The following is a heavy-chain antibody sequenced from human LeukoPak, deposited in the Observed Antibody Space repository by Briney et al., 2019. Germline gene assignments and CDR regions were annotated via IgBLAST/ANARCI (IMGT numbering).Heavy chain of an antibody. CDR1: GYTFTGYY. CDR2: INPNSGGT. V-gene: IGHV1-2*02. CDR3: ANPVRLGELSPYDY. D-gene: IGHD3-16*02. J-gene: IGHJ4*02. Sequence: ASVKVSCKASGYTFTGYYMHWVRQAPGQGLEWMGWINPNSGGTNYAQKFQGRVTMTRDTSISTAYMELSRLRSDDTAVYYCANPVRLGELSPYDYWGQGTLVTVSS.